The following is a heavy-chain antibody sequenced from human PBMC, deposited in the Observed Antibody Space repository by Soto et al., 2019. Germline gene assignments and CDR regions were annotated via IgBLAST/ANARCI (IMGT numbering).Heavy chain of an antibody. CDR1: GYTFTSYG. J-gene: IGHJ5*02. CDR2: ISAYNGNT. Sequence: GASVKVSCKASGYTFTSYGISWVRQSPGQGLEWMGWISAYNGNTNYTQKLQGRVTMTTDTSTSTAYMELRGLRSDDTAVYYCARDTTYTDFWSGYYSNWFDPWGQGTLVTVSS. V-gene: IGHV1-18*01. D-gene: IGHD3-3*01. CDR3: ARDTTYTDFWSGYYSNWFDP.